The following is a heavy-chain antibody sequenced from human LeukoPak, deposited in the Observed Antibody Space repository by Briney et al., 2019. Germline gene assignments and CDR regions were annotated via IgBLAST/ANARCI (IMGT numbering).Heavy chain of an antibody. D-gene: IGHD2-15*01. CDR1: GGSISSYY. Sequence: PSETLSLTCTVSGGSISSYYWSWIRQPPGKGLEWIGYIYYSGSTNYNPSLKSRVTISVDTSKNQFSLKLSSVTAADTAVYYCARVQVVVAAIPYYYGMDVWGQGTTVTVSS. CDR2: IYYSGST. J-gene: IGHJ6*02. CDR3: ARVQVVVAAIPYYYGMDV. V-gene: IGHV4-59*01.